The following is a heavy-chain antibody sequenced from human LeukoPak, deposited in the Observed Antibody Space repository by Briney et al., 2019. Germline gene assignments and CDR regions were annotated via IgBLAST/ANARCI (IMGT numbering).Heavy chain of an antibody. V-gene: IGHV3-21*01. J-gene: IGHJ4*02. D-gene: IGHD3-22*01. CDR1: GFTFSSYS. CDR2: ISSSSSYI. CDR3: ANSRYDSSGYYGIIGY. Sequence: GGSLRLSCAASGFTFSSYSMNWVRQAPGKGLEWVSSISSSSSYIYYADSVKGRFTISRDNAKNSLHLQMNSLRAEDTAVYYCANSRYDSSGYYGIIGYWGQGTLVTVSS.